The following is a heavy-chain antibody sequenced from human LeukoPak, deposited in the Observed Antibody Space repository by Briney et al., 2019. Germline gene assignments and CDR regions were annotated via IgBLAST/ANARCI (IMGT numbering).Heavy chain of an antibody. CDR1: GFTFSSYS. V-gene: IGHV3-21*01. CDR2: ISSSSSYI. J-gene: IGHJ4*02. CDR3: ARDEGIAAHPVDY. D-gene: IGHD6-6*01. Sequence: GGSLRLSCAASGFTFSSYSMNWVRQAPGKGLEWVSSISSSSSYIYYADSVKGRFTISRDNAKNSLYLQMNSLRAEDTAVYYCARDEGIAAHPVDYWGQGTLVTVSS.